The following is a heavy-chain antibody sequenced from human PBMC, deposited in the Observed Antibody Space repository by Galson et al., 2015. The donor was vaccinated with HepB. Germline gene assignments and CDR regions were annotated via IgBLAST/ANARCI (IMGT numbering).Heavy chain of an antibody. CDR1: GFTFYNYA. D-gene: IGHD2-15*01. CDR2: ISGNGGNT. J-gene: IGHJ4*02. V-gene: IGHV3-23*01. Sequence: SLRLSCAASGFTFYNYAMSWVRQAPGKGLEWVAAISGNGGNTFYADSVRGRFTISRDNSKNTLYLRMNSLRAEDTAIYFCAKQPVVVAVKRGYFEYWGQGTQVTV. CDR3: AKQPVVVAVKRGYFEY.